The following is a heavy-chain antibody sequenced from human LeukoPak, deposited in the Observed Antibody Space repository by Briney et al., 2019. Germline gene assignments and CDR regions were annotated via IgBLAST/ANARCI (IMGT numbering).Heavy chain of an antibody. J-gene: IGHJ1*01. CDR2: IKQDGSEK. Sequence: GGSLRLSCAASGFTFSSYWLSWVRQAPGKGLEWVANIKQDGSEKYYVDSVKGRFTISRDNAKNSLYLQMNSLRAEDTAVYYCARAVAGSPTRSRIEYFQHWGQGTLVTVSS. CDR1: GFTFSSYW. V-gene: IGHV3-7*01. D-gene: IGHD6-19*01. CDR3: ARAVAGSPTRSRIEYFQH.